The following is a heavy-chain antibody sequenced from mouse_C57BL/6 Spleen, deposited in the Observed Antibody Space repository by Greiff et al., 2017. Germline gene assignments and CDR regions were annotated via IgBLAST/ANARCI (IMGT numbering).Heavy chain of an antibody. J-gene: IGHJ4*01. CDR3: AKKGTGTDYAMDY. CDR2: IWRGGST. D-gene: IGHD4-1*01. CDR1: GFSLTSYG. Sequence: VQLQQSGPGLVQPSQSLSITCTVSGFSLTSYGVHWVRQSPGKGLEWLGVIWRGGSTDYNAAFMSRLSITKDNSKSQVFFKMNSLQADDTAIYYCAKKGTGTDYAMDYWGQGTSVTVSS. V-gene: IGHV2-5*01.